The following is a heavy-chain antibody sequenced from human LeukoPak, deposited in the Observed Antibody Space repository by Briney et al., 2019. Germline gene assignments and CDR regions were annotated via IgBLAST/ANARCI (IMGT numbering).Heavy chain of an antibody. J-gene: IGHJ3*02. CDR3: ARRGDDSGGHNPAFDI. CDR2: DDSTDSDT. Sequence: KYEDPLKISCKGSGYSFTGYWIAWVRQMPGKGLECMGIDDSTDSDTRYSPSFQGQVTISADKSLSTAYLQWSSLKASDTAMYYCARRGDDSGGHNPAFDIWGQGTMAT. D-gene: IGHD2-15*01. V-gene: IGHV5-51*01. CDR1: GYSFTGYW.